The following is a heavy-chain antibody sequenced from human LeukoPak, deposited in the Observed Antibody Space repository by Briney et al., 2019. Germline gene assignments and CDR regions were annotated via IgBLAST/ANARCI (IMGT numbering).Heavy chain of an antibody. V-gene: IGHV3-23*01. D-gene: IGHD3-16*01. CDR2: ISGSGGST. CDR3: ARGGNYDEYYFDY. J-gene: IGHJ4*02. CDR1: GFTFSSYG. Sequence: PGGSLRLSCAASGFTFSSYGMSWVRQAPGKGLEWVSAISGSGGSTYYADSVKGRFTISRDNSKNTLYLQMNSLRAEDTAVYYCARGGNYDEYYFDYWGQGTLVTVSS.